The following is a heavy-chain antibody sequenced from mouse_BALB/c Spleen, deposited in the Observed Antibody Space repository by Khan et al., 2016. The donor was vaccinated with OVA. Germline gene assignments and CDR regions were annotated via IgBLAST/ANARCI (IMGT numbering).Heavy chain of an antibody. CDR2: IHPNSGNT. CDR3: ARRAYYMYEYFDY. V-gene: IGHV1S130*01. CDR1: GYTFTSSW. J-gene: IGHJ2*01. D-gene: IGHD2-14*01. Sequence: QVQLQQSGSVLVRPGASVKLSCKASGYTFTSSWMHWAKQRPGQGLEWIGEIHPNSGNTNHNEKFKGKATLTVDTSSSTAYVDLSSQTSEDSAVYFGARRAYYMYEYFDYWGQGTTLTVSS.